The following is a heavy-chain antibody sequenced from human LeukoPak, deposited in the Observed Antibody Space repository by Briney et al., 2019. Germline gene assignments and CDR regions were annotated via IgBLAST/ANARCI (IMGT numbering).Heavy chain of an antibody. CDR2: ISSSNSYI. D-gene: IGHD3-22*01. Sequence: GGSLRLSCAASGFTFSSYSMNWVRQAPGKGLEWVSSISSSNSYIYYADSVKGRFTISRDNAKNSLYLQMNSLRAEDTALYYCAREGVRYDSTGYYYYDYFDYWGQGTLVTVSS. J-gene: IGHJ4*02. CDR1: GFTFSSYS. CDR3: AREGVRYDSTGYYYYDYFDY. V-gene: IGHV3-21*04.